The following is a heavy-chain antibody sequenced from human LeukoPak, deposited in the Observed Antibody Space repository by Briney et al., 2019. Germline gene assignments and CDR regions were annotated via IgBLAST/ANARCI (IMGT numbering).Heavy chain of an antibody. V-gene: IGHV3-23*01. Sequence: GGSLRLSCAASGFTFSTYAMSWVRQAPGEGLEWVSGISNNGDSAYYADSVKGRFTISRDNPKNTLHLQMSSLRAEDTALYYCVRDRCDRATCPEVWGQGTLVTVSS. CDR2: ISNNGDSA. CDR1: GFTFSTYA. CDR3: VRDRCDRATCPEV. D-gene: IGHD2-21*01. J-gene: IGHJ4*02.